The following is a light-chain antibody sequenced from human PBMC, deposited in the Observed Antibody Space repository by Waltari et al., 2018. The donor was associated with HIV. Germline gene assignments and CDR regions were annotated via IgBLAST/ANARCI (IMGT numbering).Light chain of an antibody. CDR2: QDI. CDR1: ALPKKY. V-gene: IGLV3-1*01. Sequence: SYELTQPPSVSVSPGQTARITCSGDALPKKYAYWYQQKPGQSPVLVIYQDIKRPSGIPERFSGSNSGNTATLTISGTQAMDEADYYCQAWDSSTVVFGGGTKLTVL. CDR3: QAWDSSTVV. J-gene: IGLJ2*01.